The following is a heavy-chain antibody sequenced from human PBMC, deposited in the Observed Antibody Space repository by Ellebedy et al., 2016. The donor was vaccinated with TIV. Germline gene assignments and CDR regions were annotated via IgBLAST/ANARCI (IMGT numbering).Heavy chain of an antibody. CDR3: ARVIDGYSHFDY. Sequence: GGSLRLSCAASGFTFSSYGMHWVRQAPGKGLEWVAVIWYDGSNKYYADSVKGRFTISRDNSKNTLYLQMNSLRAEDTAVYYCARVIDGYSHFDYWGQGTLVTVSS. CDR1: GFTFSSYG. J-gene: IGHJ4*02. V-gene: IGHV3-33*01. CDR2: IWYDGSNK. D-gene: IGHD5-24*01.